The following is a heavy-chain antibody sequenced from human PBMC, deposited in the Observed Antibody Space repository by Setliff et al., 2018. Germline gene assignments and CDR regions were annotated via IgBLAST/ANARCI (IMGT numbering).Heavy chain of an antibody. J-gene: IGHJ3*01. D-gene: IGHD1-26*01. V-gene: IGHV4-30-4*08. Sequence: SETLSLTCPVSGDSISSGDYFWSWIRQPPGKGLEWVAYIYHGGSAYYNPSLKSRVTMSVHTPKNQFSLHLTSVTAADTAVYYCAREVGTSTSSDAFDVWGQGMMVTVSS. CDR2: IYHGGSA. CDR3: AREVGTSTSSDAFDV. CDR1: GDSISSGDYF.